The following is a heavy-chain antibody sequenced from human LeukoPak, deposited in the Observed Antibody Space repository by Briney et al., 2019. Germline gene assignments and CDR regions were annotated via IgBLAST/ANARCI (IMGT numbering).Heavy chain of an antibody. Sequence: GGPLRLSCAASGFTFSKYWMLWVRQAPGKGLESVSRINTDGTVTTYAASVKGRFTVSRDNADNTMFLQMNSVRDEDTDVYYCATKQWLAPPPDSWGQGTPVTVSS. CDR2: INTDGTVT. V-gene: IGHV3-74*01. D-gene: IGHD6-19*01. CDR1: GFTFSKYW. CDR3: ATKQWLAPPPDS. J-gene: IGHJ4*02.